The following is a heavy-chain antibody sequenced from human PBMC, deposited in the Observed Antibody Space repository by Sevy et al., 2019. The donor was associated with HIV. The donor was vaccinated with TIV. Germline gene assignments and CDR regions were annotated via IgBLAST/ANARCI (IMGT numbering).Heavy chain of an antibody. J-gene: IGHJ5*02. CDR1: GFTFSSYA. CDR2: ISCSGGST. Sequence: GGSLRLSCAASGFTFSSYAMSWVRQAPGKGLEWVSAISCSGGSTYYADSVKGRFTNSGDSSRNTLYLRMNSLRAVDTALYHCAKGRSPFDPWGHGTLVTVSS. V-gene: IGHV3-23*01. D-gene: IGHD1-26*01. CDR3: AKGRSPFDP.